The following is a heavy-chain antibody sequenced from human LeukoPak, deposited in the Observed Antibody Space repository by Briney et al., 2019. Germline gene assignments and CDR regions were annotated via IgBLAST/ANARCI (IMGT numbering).Heavy chain of an antibody. CDR1: GFTFSSYS. V-gene: IGHV3-21*01. J-gene: IGHJ6*02. Sequence: GGSLRLSCAASGFTFSSYSMNWVRQAPGKGLEWVSSISSSSSYIYYADSVKGRFTISRDNAKNSLYLQMNSLRAEDTAVYYCARDDIAAAKYYYYYGMDVWGQGTTVTVSS. D-gene: IGHD6-13*01. CDR3: ARDDIAAAKYYYYYGMDV. CDR2: ISSSSSYI.